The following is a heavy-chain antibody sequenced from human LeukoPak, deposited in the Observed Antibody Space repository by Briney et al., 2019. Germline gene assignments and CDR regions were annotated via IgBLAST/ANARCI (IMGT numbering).Heavy chain of an antibody. V-gene: IGHV3-23*01. CDR1: GFPFSSYA. D-gene: IGHD6-13*01. Sequence: GGSLRLSCAASGFPFSSYAMNWVRQAPGKGLEWVSGISGSGGSTYYADSVKGRFTISRDNSKNSLFLQLNSLRAEDTAIYYCARGSLQGLPRVFWFDPWGQGTLVTVSS. J-gene: IGHJ5*02. CDR2: ISGSGGST. CDR3: ARGSLQGLPRVFWFDP.